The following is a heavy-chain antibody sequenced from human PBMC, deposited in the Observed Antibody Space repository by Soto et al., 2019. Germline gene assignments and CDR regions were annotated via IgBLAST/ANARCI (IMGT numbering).Heavy chain of an antibody. D-gene: IGHD4-17*01. CDR3: ARDPMTTVTIPGMNWFDP. CDR2: ISAYNGNT. Sequence: VASVKVSCKASGYTFTSYGISWVRQAPGQGLEWMGWISAYNGNTNYAQKLQGRVTMTTDTSTSTAYMELRSLRSDDTAVYYCARDPMTTVTIPGMNWFDPWGQGTLVTVSS. CDR1: GYTFTSYG. J-gene: IGHJ5*02. V-gene: IGHV1-18*01.